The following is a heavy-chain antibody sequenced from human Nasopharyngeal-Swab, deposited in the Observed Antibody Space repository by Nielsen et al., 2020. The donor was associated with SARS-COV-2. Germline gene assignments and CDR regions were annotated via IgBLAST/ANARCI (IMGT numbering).Heavy chain of an antibody. CDR3: ARIGEGVYYYYGMDV. V-gene: IGHV5-51*01. Sequence: GASLKISCKGSGYSFTSYWIGWVRQMPGKGLEWMGIIYPGDSDTRYSPSFQGQVTISADKSISTAYLQWSSLKASDTAMYYCARIGEGVYYYYGMDVWGQGTTVTVSS. D-gene: IGHD3-16*01. J-gene: IGHJ6*02. CDR2: IYPGDSDT. CDR1: GYSFTSYW.